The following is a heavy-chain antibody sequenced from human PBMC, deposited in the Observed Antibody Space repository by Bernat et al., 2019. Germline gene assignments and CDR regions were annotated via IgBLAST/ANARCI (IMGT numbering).Heavy chain of an antibody. V-gene: IGHV1-2*02. Sequence: QVQLVQSGAEVKKPAASVKVSCKASGYTFTDYYIHWVRQAPGQGLEWMGWINPHSGATNYAQKFQDSVTMTRDTSISTAYMELSRLRSDDATVYYCARDRGDVAIVWGQGTLVTVSS. CDR2: INPHSGAT. D-gene: IGHD2-21*02. J-gene: IGHJ4*02. CDR3: ARDRGDVAIV. CDR1: GYTFTDYY.